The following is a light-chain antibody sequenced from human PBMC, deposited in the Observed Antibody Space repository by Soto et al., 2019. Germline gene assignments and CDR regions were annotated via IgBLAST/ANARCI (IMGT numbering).Light chain of an antibody. CDR2: VAS. CDR1: QSISSY. J-gene: IGKJ4*01. CDR3: QQSHSTPLT. V-gene: IGKV1-39*01. Sequence: DIQMTQSPSSLSASVGDRVTITCRASQSISSYVNWYQQKPGKAPKLLMYVASNLQSGVPSRFTGSGAGTDFTLTIGSLQPEDVATYYWQQSHSTPLTFGGGTKVEIK.